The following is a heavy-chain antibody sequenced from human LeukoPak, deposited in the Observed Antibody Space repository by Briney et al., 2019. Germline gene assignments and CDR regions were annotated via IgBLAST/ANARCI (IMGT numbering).Heavy chain of an antibody. Sequence: GGSLRLSCAASGFTFSSYSMNWVRQAPGKELEWVSYISSSSSTIYYADSVKGRFTISRDNAKNSLYLQMNSLRAEDTAVYYCARETLYYYYCYMDVWGKGTTVTVSS. J-gene: IGHJ6*03. CDR3: ARETLYYYYCYMDV. CDR2: ISSSSSTI. CDR1: GFTFSSYS. V-gene: IGHV3-48*01. D-gene: IGHD2/OR15-2a*01.